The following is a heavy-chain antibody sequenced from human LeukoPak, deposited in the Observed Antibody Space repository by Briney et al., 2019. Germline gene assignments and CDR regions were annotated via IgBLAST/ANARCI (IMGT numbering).Heavy chain of an antibody. V-gene: IGHV4-39*01. CDR1: GGSISSSSYY. Sequence: PSETLSLTCTVSGGSISSSSYYWGWIRRPPGKGLEWIGSIYYCGSTYYNPSLKSRVTISVDTSKNQFSLKLSSVTAADTAVYYCAVTTVTTFNAFDIWGQGTMVTVSS. CDR3: AVTTVTTFNAFDI. J-gene: IGHJ3*02. CDR2: IYYCGST. D-gene: IGHD4-17*01.